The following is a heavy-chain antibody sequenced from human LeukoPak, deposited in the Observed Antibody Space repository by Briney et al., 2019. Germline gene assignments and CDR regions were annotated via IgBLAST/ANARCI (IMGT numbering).Heavy chain of an antibody. D-gene: IGHD6-19*01. Sequence: GGSLRLSCAASGFTFDDYAMPWVRQAPGKGLEWVSGISWNSGSIGYADSVKGRFTISRDNAKNSLYLQMNSLRAEDTALCYCAKEEGAVAPSLFDYWGQGTLVTVSS. J-gene: IGHJ4*02. CDR3: AKEEGAVAPSLFDY. V-gene: IGHV3-9*01. CDR1: GFTFDDYA. CDR2: ISWNSGSI.